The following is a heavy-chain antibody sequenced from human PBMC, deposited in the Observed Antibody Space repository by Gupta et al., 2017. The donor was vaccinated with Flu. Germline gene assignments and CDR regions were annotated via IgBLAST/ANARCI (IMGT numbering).Heavy chain of an antibody. V-gene: IGHV3-23*01. CDR3: AKGRVGATRDGIFDY. CDR2: ISGSGGST. J-gene: IGHJ4*02. D-gene: IGHD1-26*01. Sequence: APGKGLEWVSAISGSGGSTYYADSVKGRFTISRDNSKNTLYLQMNSLRAEDTAVYYCAKGRVGATRDGIFDYWGQGTLVTVSS.